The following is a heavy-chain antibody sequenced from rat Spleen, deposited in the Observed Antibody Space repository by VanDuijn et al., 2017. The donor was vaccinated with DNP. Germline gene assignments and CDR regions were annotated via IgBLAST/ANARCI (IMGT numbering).Heavy chain of an antibody. CDR2: ITSSGSDT. V-gene: IGHV5-31*01. J-gene: IGHJ4*01. CDR1: GFTFNNYW. D-gene: IGHD1-5*01. Sequence: EVQLVESGGDLVQPGRSLKLSCVASGFTFNNYWMTWIRQVPGKGLEWFASITSSGSDTYYPDSVKGRFTISRDNARSTLYLQMDSLRSEETATYYCARHGEVHLRYAMDAWGQGTSVTVSS. CDR3: ARHGEVHLRYAMDA.